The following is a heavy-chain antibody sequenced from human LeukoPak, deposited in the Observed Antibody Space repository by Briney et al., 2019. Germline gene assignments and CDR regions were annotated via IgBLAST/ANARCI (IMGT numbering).Heavy chain of an antibody. J-gene: IGHJ5*02. Sequence: GGSLRLSCAASGFTFREYSMSWVRQAPGKGLEWVSNIRGNGRDTYYIDSVKGRFIISRDNSKNTLYLQMNSLRAEDTAVYYCAKGGYTTYFDPWGQGTLVTVSS. CDR3: AKGGYTTYFDP. CDR2: IRGNGRDT. D-gene: IGHD2-15*01. CDR1: GFTFREYS. V-gene: IGHV3-23*01.